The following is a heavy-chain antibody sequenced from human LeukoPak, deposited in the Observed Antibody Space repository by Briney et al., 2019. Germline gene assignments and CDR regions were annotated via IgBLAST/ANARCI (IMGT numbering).Heavy chain of an antibody. CDR3: ARGDYDILTGWPY. D-gene: IGHD3-9*01. J-gene: IGHJ4*02. V-gene: IGHV1-2*02. CDR2: INPNSGGT. Sequence: GASVKVSCTASGYTFTGYYMHWVRQAPGQGLEWMGWINPNSGGTNYAQKFQGRVTMTRDTSISTAYMELSRLRSDDTAVYYCARGDYDILTGWPYWGQGTLVTVSS. CDR1: GYTFTGYY.